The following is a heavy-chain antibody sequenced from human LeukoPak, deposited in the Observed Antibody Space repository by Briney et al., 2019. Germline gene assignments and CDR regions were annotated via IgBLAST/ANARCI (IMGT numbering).Heavy chain of an antibody. D-gene: IGHD3-9*01. CDR2: ISYDGSNK. V-gene: IGHV3-30*04. CDR3: ARQDWLGDRYYFDS. Sequence: PGGSLRLSCAASGFTFSSYAMHWVRQAPGKGLEWVAVISYDGSNKYYADSVKGRFTTSRDNAKNTLYLQMTSLRAEDTAVYYCARQDWLGDRYYFDSWGQGTLVTVSS. J-gene: IGHJ4*02. CDR1: GFTFSSYA.